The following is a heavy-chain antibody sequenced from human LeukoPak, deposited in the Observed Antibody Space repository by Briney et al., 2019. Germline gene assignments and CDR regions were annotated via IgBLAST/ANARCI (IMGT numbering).Heavy chain of an antibody. Sequence: GGSLRLSCAASGFTFSSYAMSWVRQAPGKGLEWVSAISGSGGSTYYADSVKVRFTISRDNSKNTLYLQMNSLRAEDTAVYYCAKDIEPCSSTSCYSAFDIWGQGTMVTVSS. D-gene: IGHD2-2*01. J-gene: IGHJ3*02. CDR3: AKDIEPCSSTSCYSAFDI. CDR2: ISGSGGST. V-gene: IGHV3-23*01. CDR1: GFTFSSYA.